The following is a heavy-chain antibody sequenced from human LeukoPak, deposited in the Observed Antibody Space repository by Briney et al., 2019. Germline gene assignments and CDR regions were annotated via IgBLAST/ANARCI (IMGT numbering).Heavy chain of an antibody. CDR3: AGYATTVTTNDY. Sequence: PSETLSLTCTVSGGSISGYYWSWVRQPPGKGLEWVVFIYYSGSTNYYPSLKSRVTISVYTSNNQFSLKLSSVSAADTAVYYCAGYATTVTTNDYWGQGTLVTVSS. CDR1: GGSISGYY. J-gene: IGHJ4*02. V-gene: IGHV4-59*08. D-gene: IGHD4-17*01. CDR2: IYYSGST.